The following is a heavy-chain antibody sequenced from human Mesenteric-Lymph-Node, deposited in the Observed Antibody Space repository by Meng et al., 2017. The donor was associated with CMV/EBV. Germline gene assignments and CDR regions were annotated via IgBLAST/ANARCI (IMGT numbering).Heavy chain of an antibody. V-gene: IGHV4-39*07. D-gene: IGHD2-15*01. J-gene: IGHJ4*02. Sequence: SETLSLTCTVSGGSISSSSYYWGWIRQPPGKGLEWIGSIYYSGSTYYNPSLKSRVTTSLDTAKNQFSLKVTSVTAADTAVYYCARRGTFDCSGGTCSRAFDYWGQGTLVTVSS. CDR3: ARRGTFDCSGGTCSRAFDY. CDR1: GGSISSSSYY. CDR2: IYYSGST.